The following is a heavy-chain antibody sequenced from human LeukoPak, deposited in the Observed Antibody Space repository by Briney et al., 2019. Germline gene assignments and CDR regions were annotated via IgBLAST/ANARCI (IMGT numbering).Heavy chain of an antibody. V-gene: IGHV4-39*01. CDR3: ARRLYGSHTDV. J-gene: IGHJ6*03. CDR1: GGSISSSSYY. Sequence: PSETLSLTCTVSGGSISSSSYYWGWIRQPPGKGLEWIGSIYYSGSTYYNPSLKSRVTISVDTSKNQFSLKLSSVTAADTAVYYCARRLYGSHTDVWGKGTTVTVSS. CDR2: IYYSGST. D-gene: IGHD4-17*01.